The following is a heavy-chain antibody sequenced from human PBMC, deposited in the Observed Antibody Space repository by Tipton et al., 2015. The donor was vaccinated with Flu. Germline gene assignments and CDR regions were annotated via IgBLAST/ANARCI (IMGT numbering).Heavy chain of an antibody. CDR2: IHSSGST. CDR1: GDSIGYYY. V-gene: IGHV4-4*07. J-gene: IGHJ4*02. CDR3: ARGSGSGTYMIFDF. D-gene: IGHD3-10*01. Sequence: TLSLTCLVSGDSIGYYYWSWIRQSAGKGLEWIGHIHSSGSTKYSPSFKSRVIMSVDTSKNKFSLNLKSVTAADTAVYYCARGSGSGTYMIFDFWGQGTLVTVSS.